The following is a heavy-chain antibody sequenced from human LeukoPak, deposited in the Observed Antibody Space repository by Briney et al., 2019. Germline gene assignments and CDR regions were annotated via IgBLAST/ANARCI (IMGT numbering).Heavy chain of an antibody. CDR2: ISWHSGTK. CDR1: GFAFDEYG. CDR3: ARRVRSSNWYFDL. Sequence: GGSLRLSCAASGFAFDEYGMHWVRQTPGKGLEWVSGISWHSGTKVYADSVQGRFIISRDNAKNSLYLQMNSLRLEDTAFYYCARRVRSSNWYFDLWGRGTLVTVSS. J-gene: IGHJ2*01. D-gene: IGHD3-3*01. V-gene: IGHV3-9*01.